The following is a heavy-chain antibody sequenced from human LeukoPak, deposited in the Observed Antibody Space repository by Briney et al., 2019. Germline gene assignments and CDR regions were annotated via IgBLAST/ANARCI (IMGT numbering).Heavy chain of an antibody. D-gene: IGHD3-16*01. J-gene: IGHJ4*02. CDR3: ARRPAYNSYFDY. CDR1: GGTFSSYA. V-gene: IGHV1-69*13. Sequence: ASVKVSCKASGGTFSSYAISWVRQAPGQGLEWMGGIIPIFGTANYAQKFQGRVTITADESTSTAYMELSSLRSEDTAVYYCARRPAYNSYFDYWGQGTLVTVSS. CDR2: IIPIFGTA.